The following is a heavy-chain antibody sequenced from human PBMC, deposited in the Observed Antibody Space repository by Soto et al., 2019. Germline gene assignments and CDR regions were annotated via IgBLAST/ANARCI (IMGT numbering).Heavy chain of an antibody. CDR3: ARGKGREENYSYYGLDI. Sequence: VSVQVSCKVCGYSFCTNAMNCVRQAPGRSVEWRGWINGGTGQTKHSNRYRHRLTITRDTSASTAYMELSSMMSEDTAAYYCARGKGREENYSYYGLDIWGQGTTVTVSS. D-gene: IGHD1-26*01. V-gene: IGHV1-3*01. CDR2: INGGTGQT. J-gene: IGHJ6*02. CDR1: GYSFCTNA.